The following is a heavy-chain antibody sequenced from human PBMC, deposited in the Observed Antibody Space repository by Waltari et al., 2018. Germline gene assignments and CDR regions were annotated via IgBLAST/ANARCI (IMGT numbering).Heavy chain of an antibody. CDR3: ARESYSSGSWVGGRDYYYYGMDV. V-gene: IGHV1-2*06. D-gene: IGHD6-19*01. CDR1: GYTFTGYY. J-gene: IGHJ6*02. CDR2: INPNSGGT. Sequence: QVQLVQSGAEVKKPGASVKVSCKASGYTFTGYYMHWVRQAPGHGLEWMGRINPNSGGTNYAQKFQGRVTMTRDTSISTAYMELSRLRSDDTAVYYCARESYSSGSWVGGRDYYYYGMDVWGQGTTVTVSS.